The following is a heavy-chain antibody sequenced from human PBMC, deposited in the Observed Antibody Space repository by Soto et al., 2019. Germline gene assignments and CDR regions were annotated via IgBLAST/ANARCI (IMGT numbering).Heavy chain of an antibody. Sequence: QVQLVQSGAEVKKPGASVKVSCKASGYTFTSYDINWVRQATGQGLEWMGWMNPNSGNSGYAQKFQGRVTMTRNTSISTAYMELSSLRSEDTAVYYCAVSNSGSYWVYYYGMDVWGQGTTVTVSS. CDR2: MNPNSGNS. V-gene: IGHV1-8*01. J-gene: IGHJ6*02. CDR3: AVSNSGSYWVYYYGMDV. CDR1: GYTFTSYD. D-gene: IGHD1-26*01.